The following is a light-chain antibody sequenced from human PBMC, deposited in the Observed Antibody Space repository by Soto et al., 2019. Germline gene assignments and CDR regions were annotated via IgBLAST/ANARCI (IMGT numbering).Light chain of an antibody. V-gene: IGKV3-15*01. Sequence: EIVMTQSPATLSVSPGERATLSCRASQSISSNLAWYQQKLGQAPRLLIYRASTRATGIPARFSGSGSGTEFNLTISSLQSEDFAIYYCHQYENWPQTFGQGTKVEI. CDR1: QSISSN. CDR2: RAS. J-gene: IGKJ1*01. CDR3: HQYENWPQT.